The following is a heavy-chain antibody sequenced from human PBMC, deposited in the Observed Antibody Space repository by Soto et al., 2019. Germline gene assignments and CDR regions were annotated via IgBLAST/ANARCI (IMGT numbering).Heavy chain of an antibody. D-gene: IGHD2-21*01. V-gene: IGHV4-59*01. CDR3: ARGVNAFEI. CDR2: IYYSGST. Sequence: QVQLQESGPGLVKPSETLSLTCTVSGGSIDSYYYSWIRQPPGKGLDWIGYIYYSGSTSYNPSPKSRVTISLDMSKRHFSLRLSGVTAADTAVYYCARGVNAFEIWGPGTMVTVSS. CDR1: GGSIDSYY. J-gene: IGHJ3*02.